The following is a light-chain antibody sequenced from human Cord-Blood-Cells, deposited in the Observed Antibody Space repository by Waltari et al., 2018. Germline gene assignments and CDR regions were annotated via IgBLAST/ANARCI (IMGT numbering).Light chain of an antibody. Sequence: DIQVTQSPSSLSASVGDRVTITCRASKSISSYLNWYQQKPGKAPKLLIYAASSLQSGVPSRFSGSRSGTDFTLTISSLQPEDVATYYCQQSYSTPITFGQGTRLEIK. V-gene: IGKV1-39*01. CDR2: AAS. CDR3: QQSYSTPIT. CDR1: KSISSY. J-gene: IGKJ5*01.